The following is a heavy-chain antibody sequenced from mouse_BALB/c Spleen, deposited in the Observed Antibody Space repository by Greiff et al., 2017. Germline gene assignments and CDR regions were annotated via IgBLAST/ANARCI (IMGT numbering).Heavy chain of an antibody. CDR3: ARSLYDYDERGY. V-gene: IGHV1S135*01. D-gene: IGHD2-4*01. Sequence: EVQLQQSGPELMKPGASVKISCKASGYSFTSYYMHWVKQSHGKSLEWIGYIDPFNGGTSYNQKFKGKATLTVDKSSSTAYMHLSSLTSEDSAVYYCARSLYDYDERGYWGQGTTLTVSS. J-gene: IGHJ2*01. CDR2: IDPFNGGT. CDR1: GYSFTSYY.